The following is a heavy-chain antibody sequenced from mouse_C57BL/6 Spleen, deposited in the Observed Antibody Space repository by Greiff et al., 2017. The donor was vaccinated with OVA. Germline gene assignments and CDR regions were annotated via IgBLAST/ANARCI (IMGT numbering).Heavy chain of an antibody. V-gene: IGHV1-54*01. D-gene: IGHD3-2*02. CDR2: INPGSGGT. J-gene: IGHJ3*01. CDR1: GYAFTNYL. CDR3: ARWGSGYGAY. Sequence: LVESGAELVRPGTSVKVSCKASGYAFTNYLIEWVKQRPGQGLEWIGVINPGSGGTNYNEKFKGKATLTADKSSSTAYMQLSSLTSEDSAVYFCARWGSGYGAYWGQGTLVTVSA.